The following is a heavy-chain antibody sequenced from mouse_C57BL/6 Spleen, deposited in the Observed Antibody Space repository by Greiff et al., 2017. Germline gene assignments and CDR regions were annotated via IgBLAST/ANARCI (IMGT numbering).Heavy chain of an antibody. CDR1: GYAFSSYW. CDR2: IYTGGGDT. V-gene: IGHV1-80*01. J-gene: IGHJ2*01. Sequence: VQLQQSGAELVKPGASVKISCKASGYAFSSYWMKWVKQRPGKGLEWIGQIYTGGGDTNYNGKFKGKATLTADKSSSTAYMQLSSLRSEASAGYLCASDDYSNDLDYWGQGTTRTVSS. CDR3: ASDDYSNDLDY. D-gene: IGHD2-5*01.